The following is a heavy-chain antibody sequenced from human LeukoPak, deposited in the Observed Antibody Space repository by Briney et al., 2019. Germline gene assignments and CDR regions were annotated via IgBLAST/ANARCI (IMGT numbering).Heavy chain of an antibody. V-gene: IGHV4-38-2*02. J-gene: IGHJ4*02. Sequence: SETLSLTCTVSGYSISSGYYWGWIRQPPGKGLEWIGSIYHSGRTFYNPSLKSRVTISVDKSKNQFSLKLSSVTAADTAVYYCARDPLREVDYWGQGTLVTVSS. CDR3: ARDPLREVDY. CDR2: IYHSGRT. CDR1: GYSISSGYY. D-gene: IGHD4-17*01.